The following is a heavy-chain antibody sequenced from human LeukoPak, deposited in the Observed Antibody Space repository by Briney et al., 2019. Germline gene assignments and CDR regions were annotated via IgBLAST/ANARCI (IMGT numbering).Heavy chain of an antibody. CDR2: IKQDGSEK. Sequence: GGSLRLSCAVSGLTFSNFKMNWVRQAPGKGLEWVANIKQDGSEKYYVDSVKGRFTISRDNAKNSLYLQMNSLRAEDTAVYYCARGEDYYDSSGYYPLDYWGQGTLVTVSS. V-gene: IGHV3-7*01. D-gene: IGHD3-22*01. CDR1: GLTFSNFK. J-gene: IGHJ4*02. CDR3: ARGEDYYDSSGYYPLDY.